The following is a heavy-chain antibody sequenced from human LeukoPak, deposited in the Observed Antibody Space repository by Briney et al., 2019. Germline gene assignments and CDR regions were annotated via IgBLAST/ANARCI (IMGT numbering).Heavy chain of an antibody. CDR3: ARDLGLSVGATPFDF. CDR2: MRYDGSDE. CDR1: GYSFTNYW. Sequence: GESLKISCKGSGYSFTNYWIGWVRQAPGKGLEWVAFMRYDGSDEHYADSVQGRFTISRDNSYNTLYLQMNSLRAEDTALYYCARDLGLSVGATPFDFWGQGTLVTVSS. J-gene: IGHJ4*02. D-gene: IGHD1-26*01. V-gene: IGHV3-30*02.